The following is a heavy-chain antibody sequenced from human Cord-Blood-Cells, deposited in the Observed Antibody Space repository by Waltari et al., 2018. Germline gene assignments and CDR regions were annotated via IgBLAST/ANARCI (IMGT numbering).Heavy chain of an antibody. CDR3: AISIAAAGRYYYYYGMDV. CDR1: GGSFSGYY. V-gene: IGHV4-34*01. D-gene: IGHD6-13*01. Sequence: QVQLQQWGAGLLKPSETLSLTCAVYGGSFSGYYWSWIRQPPGRGLEWIGEINHSGSTNYNPSLKSRVTISVDTSKNQFSLKLSSVTAADTAVYYCAISIAAAGRYYYYYGMDVWGQGTTVTVSS. CDR2: INHSGST. J-gene: IGHJ6*02.